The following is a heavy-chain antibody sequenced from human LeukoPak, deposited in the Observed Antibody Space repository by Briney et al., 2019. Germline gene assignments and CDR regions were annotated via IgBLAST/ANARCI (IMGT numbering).Heavy chain of an antibody. D-gene: IGHD5-12*01. V-gene: IGHV1-69*04. Sequence: SVKVSCKASGGTFSSYAISWVRQAPGQGLEWMGRIIPILGIANYAQKFQGRVTITADKSTSTAYMELSSLRSEDTAVYYCARDTLVATIDYWGQGTLLTVSS. CDR3: ARDTLVATIDY. J-gene: IGHJ4*02. CDR1: GGTFSSYA. CDR2: IIPILGIA.